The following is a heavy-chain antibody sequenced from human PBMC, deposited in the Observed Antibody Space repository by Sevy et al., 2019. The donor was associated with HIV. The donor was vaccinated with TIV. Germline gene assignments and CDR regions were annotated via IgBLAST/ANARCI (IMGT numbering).Heavy chain of an antibody. CDR2: ISYSGTNK. V-gene: IGHV3-30-3*01. D-gene: IGHD2-21*02. CDR1: GFTFTLYA. CDR3: ARVAVEYCTDDCYHRFDY. Sequence: GESLKISCAASGFTFTLYAIHWVRQAPGKGLEWVAPISYSGTNKYYADSVKGRFTISRDDSKNTAYLQMNNLRTDDTAVYYCARVAVEYCTDDCYHRFDYWGQGTQVTVSS. J-gene: IGHJ4*02.